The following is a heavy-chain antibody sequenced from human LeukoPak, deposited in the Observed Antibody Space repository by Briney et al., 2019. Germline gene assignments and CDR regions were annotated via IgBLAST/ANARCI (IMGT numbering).Heavy chain of an antibody. V-gene: IGHV4-31*11. D-gene: IGHD6-13*01. CDR2: ISYTGNT. CDR1: GGSISGTNW. Sequence: SETLSLTCGVSGGSISGTNWWTWIRQPPGKGLEWMGFISYTGNTYYKSSLKSRITMSVDTSKSHFSLNLSSVTAADTAVYYCARGPSFGSTSRFDLWGRGTLVTVSS. CDR3: ARGPSFGSTSRFDL. J-gene: IGHJ2*01.